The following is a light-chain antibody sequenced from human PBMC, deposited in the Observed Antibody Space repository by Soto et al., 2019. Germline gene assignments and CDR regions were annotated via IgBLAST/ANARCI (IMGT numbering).Light chain of an antibody. J-gene: IGLJ1*01. V-gene: IGLV2-23*01. CDR1: NSDVGSYNL. Sequence: QSVLTQPASVSGSPGQSITISCTGTNSDVGSYNLVSWYQQHPGKAPKLMIYEGNKRPSGVSNRFSGSKSANTASLTISGLQTEDEADYYCCSYAGANTFVFGTGTKLTVL. CDR3: CSYAGANTFV. CDR2: EGN.